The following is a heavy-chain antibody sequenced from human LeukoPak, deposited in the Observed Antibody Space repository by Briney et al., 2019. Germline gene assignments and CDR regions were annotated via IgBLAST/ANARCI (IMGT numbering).Heavy chain of an antibody. D-gene: IGHD6-19*01. CDR1: GGSISSYY. V-gene: IGHV4-59*08. J-gene: IGHJ4*02. CDR3: ARHHCSGWFDY. CDR2: IYYSGST. Sequence: SETLSLTCTVSGGSISSYYWSWIRQPPGKGLEWIGYIYYSGSTNYNPSLKSRVTISVDTSKNQFSLKLSSVTAADTAVYYCARHHCSGWFDYWGQGTLVTVSS.